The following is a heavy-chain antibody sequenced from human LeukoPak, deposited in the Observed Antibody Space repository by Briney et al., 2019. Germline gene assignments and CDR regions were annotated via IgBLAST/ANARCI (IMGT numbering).Heavy chain of an antibody. J-gene: IGHJ4*02. CDR2: IIPIFGTA. CDR3: ARGYYVRVRGVIISSY. V-gene: IGHV1-69*01. D-gene: IGHD3-10*01. Sequence: ASVKVSCKASGGTFSSYAISWVRQAPGQGLEWMGGIIPIFGTANYAQKFQGRVTITADESTSTAYMELSSLRSEDTAVYYCARGYYVRVRGVIISSYWGQGTLVTVSS. CDR1: GGTFSSYA.